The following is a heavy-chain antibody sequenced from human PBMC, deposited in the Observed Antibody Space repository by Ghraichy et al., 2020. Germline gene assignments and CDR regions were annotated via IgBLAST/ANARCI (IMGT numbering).Heavy chain of an antibody. Sequence: GGSLRLSCIASGFTLRNDVISWVRQAPGKGLEWVSSIRGSDGSTYYVDSVKGRFTISRDNSKNTIYLQMNSLRAGDTAVYYCVKVGGGPRWYYDRWGRGTLVTVSS. D-gene: IGHD3-16*01. J-gene: IGHJ2*01. V-gene: IGHV3-23*01. CDR1: GFTLRNDV. CDR2: IRGSDGST. CDR3: VKVGGGPRWYYDR.